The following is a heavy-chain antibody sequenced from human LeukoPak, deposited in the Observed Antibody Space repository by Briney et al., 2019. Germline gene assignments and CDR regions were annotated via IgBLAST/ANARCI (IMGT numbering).Heavy chain of an antibody. D-gene: IGHD6-25*01. V-gene: IGHV3-23*01. J-gene: IGHJ4*02. CDR1: TFSFRNFA. CDR2: ISDSGHRT. Sequence: GGSLRLSCAASTFSFRNFAMSWVRLAPGKGLEWVSGISDSGHRTDYADSVKGRFTISRDNAKSTLYLQMNSLRAEDTAVYYCARDWHTSGDYWGQGTLVTVSS. CDR3: ARDWHTSGDY.